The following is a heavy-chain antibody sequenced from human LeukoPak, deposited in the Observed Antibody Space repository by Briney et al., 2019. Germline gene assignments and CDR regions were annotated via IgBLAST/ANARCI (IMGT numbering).Heavy chain of an antibody. Sequence: ASVKVSCKASGYTFTGYYMHWVRQAPGQGLEWMGIINPSGGSTSYAQKFQGRVTMTRDMSTSTVYMELSSLRSEDTAVYYCARDFDDSSGYYYVKGWFDPWGQGTLVTVSS. J-gene: IGHJ5*02. V-gene: IGHV1-46*01. CDR1: GYTFTGYY. CDR2: INPSGGST. CDR3: ARDFDDSSGYYYVKGWFDP. D-gene: IGHD3-22*01.